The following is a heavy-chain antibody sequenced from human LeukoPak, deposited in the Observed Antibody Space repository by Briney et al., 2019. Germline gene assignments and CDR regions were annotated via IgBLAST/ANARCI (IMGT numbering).Heavy chain of an antibody. CDR2: ISGSGVST. D-gene: IGHD1-26*01. J-gene: IGHJ4*02. CDR1: GFTFSNYG. Sequence: GGSLRLSCAASGFTFSNYGMSWVRQAPGKGLEWVSVISGSGVSTYYADSVKGRFTISRDNSKNTLYLQMGSLRAEDMAVYYCARFPPGSGSYDYWGQGTLVTVSS. V-gene: IGHV3-23*01. CDR3: ARFPPGSGSYDY.